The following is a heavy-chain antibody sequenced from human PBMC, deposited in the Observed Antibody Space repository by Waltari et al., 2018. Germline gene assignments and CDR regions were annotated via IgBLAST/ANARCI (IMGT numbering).Heavy chain of an antibody. Sequence: EVHLVESGGGFVQPGGSLRLSCAASGITFSNYWMHWVRQAQGKGPVWVGRINGDGSIKNYADSVKGRFTVSRDNAKNTLYVEMNNLRADDTAVYYCGRDLTYDYTSWGQGTLVTVSS. V-gene: IGHV3-74*01. CDR2: INGDGSIK. CDR3: GRDLTYDYTS. J-gene: IGHJ1*01. D-gene: IGHD3-3*01. CDR1: GITFSNYW.